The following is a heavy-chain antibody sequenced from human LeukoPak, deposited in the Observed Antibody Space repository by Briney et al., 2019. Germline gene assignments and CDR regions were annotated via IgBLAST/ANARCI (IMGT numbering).Heavy chain of an antibody. J-gene: IGHJ4*02. Sequence: SVKVSRKASGGTFSSYAISWVRQAPGQGLEWMGRIIPIFGTANYAQKFQGRVTITTDESTSTAYKELSSLRSEDTAVYYCASGYYYDSSGYYWGQGTLVTVSS. D-gene: IGHD3-22*01. CDR3: ASGYYYDSSGYY. CDR2: IIPIFGTA. CDR1: GGTFSSYA. V-gene: IGHV1-69*05.